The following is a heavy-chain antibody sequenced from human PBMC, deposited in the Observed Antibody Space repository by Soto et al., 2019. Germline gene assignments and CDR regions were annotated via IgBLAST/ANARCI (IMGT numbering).Heavy chain of an antibody. V-gene: IGHV3-23*01. CDR3: AKDQIAAAGTGVFDY. Sequence: GGSLRLSCAASGFTFSSYAMSWVRQAPGKGLEWVSAISGSGGSTYYADSVKGRFTISRDNSKNTLYPQMNSLRAEDTAVYYCAKDQIAAAGTGVFDYWGQGTLVTVSS. D-gene: IGHD6-13*01. CDR1: GFTFSSYA. CDR2: ISGSGGST. J-gene: IGHJ4*02.